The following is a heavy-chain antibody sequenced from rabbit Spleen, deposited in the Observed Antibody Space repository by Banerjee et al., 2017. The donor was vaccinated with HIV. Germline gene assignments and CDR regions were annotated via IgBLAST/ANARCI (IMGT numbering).Heavy chain of an antibody. J-gene: IGHJ4*01. CDR2: IDPLFGST. CDR1: GFDFSDYG. D-gene: IGHD2-1*01. CDR3: ARDRADIGGDYGPYYFDL. Sequence: QLVESGGGLVQPGGSLKLSCKASGFDFSDYGVTWVRQAPGKGLEWIGYIDPLFGSTYYANSVKGRFTISRDNAQNTVFLQMTSLTAADTATYFCARDRADIGGDYGPYYFDLWGPGTLVTV. V-gene: IGHV1S47*01.